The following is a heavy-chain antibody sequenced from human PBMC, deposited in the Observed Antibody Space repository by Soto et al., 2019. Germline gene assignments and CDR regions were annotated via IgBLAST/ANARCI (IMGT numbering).Heavy chain of an antibody. CDR2: ISGSGGST. CDR3: ATDFYGMDV. Sequence: GGSLRLSCAASGFTFSSYAMSWVRQAPGKGLEWVSAISGSGGSTNYADSVKGRFSISRDKSKNMLYLQMNSLRAEDTAVYYCATDFYGMDVWGQGTTVTVSS. J-gene: IGHJ6*02. CDR1: GFTFSSYA. V-gene: IGHV3-23*01.